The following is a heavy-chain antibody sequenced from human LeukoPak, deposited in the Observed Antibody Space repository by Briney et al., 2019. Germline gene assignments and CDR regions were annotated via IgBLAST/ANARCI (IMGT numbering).Heavy chain of an antibody. Sequence: PSETLSLTCTVSGGSISSGGYYWSWIRQHPGKGLEWIGYIYYSGSTNYNPSLKSRVTISVDTSKNQFSLKLSSVTAADTAVYYCARDLKHDAFDIWGQGTMVTVSS. J-gene: IGHJ3*02. V-gene: IGHV4-61*08. CDR1: GGSISSGGYY. CDR3: ARDLKHDAFDI. CDR2: IYYSGST.